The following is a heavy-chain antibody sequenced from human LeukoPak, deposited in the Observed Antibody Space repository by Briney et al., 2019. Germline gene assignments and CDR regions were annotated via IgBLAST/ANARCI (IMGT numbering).Heavy chain of an antibody. J-gene: IGHJ5*02. CDR1: GYSISSGYY. CDR2: IYHSGST. CDR3: ARDNIVVVTASPMFDP. Sequence: SETLSLTCTVSGYSISSGYYWGWIRQPPGKGLEWIGSIYHSGSTYYNPSLKSRVTISVDTSKNQFSLKLSSVTAADTAVYYCARDNIVVVTASPMFDPWGQGTLVTVSS. D-gene: IGHD2-21*02. V-gene: IGHV4-38-2*02.